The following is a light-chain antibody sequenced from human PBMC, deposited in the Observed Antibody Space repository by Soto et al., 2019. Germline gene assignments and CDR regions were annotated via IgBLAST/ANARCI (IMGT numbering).Light chain of an antibody. J-gene: IGKJ1*01. V-gene: IGKV3-15*01. CDR1: QSVSSN. CDR2: GAS. CDR3: QLYNLFWM. Sequence: EIVMTQSPATLSVSPGERATLSCRASQSVSSNLAWYQQKPGQAPRLLIYGASTRATGIPARCSGSVSGTEFTLTISSLQSEDFAVYYCQLYNLFWMFGQGTKVEIK.